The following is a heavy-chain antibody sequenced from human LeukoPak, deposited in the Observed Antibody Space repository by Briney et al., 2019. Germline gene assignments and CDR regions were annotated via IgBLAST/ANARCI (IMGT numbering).Heavy chain of an antibody. Sequence: SVKVSCKASGFTFTSSAVQWVRQARGQRLEWIGWIVVGSGNTNYAQKFQERVTITRDMSTSTAYMELSSLRPEDTAVYYCARVSLGYCSGGTCYFQDHWGQGTLVTVSS. J-gene: IGHJ4*02. V-gene: IGHV1-58*01. CDR3: ARVSLGYCSGGTCYFQDH. CDR1: GFTFTSSA. D-gene: IGHD2-15*01. CDR2: IVVGSGNT.